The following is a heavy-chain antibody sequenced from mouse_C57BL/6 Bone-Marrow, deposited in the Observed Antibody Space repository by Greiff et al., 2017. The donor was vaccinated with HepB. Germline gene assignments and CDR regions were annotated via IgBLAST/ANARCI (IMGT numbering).Heavy chain of an antibody. D-gene: IGHD2-12*01. CDR3: TREGYYSNPYYAMDY. CDR2: ISSGGDYI. Sequence: EVHLVESGEGLVKPGGSLKLSCAASGFTFSSYAMSWVRQTPEKRLEWVAYISSGGDYIYYADTVKGRFTISRDNARNTRYLQMSSLKSEDTAMYYCTREGYYSNPYYAMDYWGQGTSVTVSS. CDR1: GFTFSSYA. J-gene: IGHJ4*01. V-gene: IGHV5-9-1*02.